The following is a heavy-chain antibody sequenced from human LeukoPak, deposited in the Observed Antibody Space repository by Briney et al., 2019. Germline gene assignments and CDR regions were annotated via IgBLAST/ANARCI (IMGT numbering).Heavy chain of an antibody. D-gene: IGHD3-10*01. Sequence: PGGSLRLSCVASGFTFSNYGMHWVRQAPGKGLEWVAVVSYDRITKYYADSVKGRFSISRDNSKNTLSLEMNSLRAEDTAVYYCAKGWFGELSLFDYWGQGTLVTVSS. CDR3: AKGWFGELSLFDY. J-gene: IGHJ4*02. CDR1: GFTFSNYG. CDR2: VSYDRITK. V-gene: IGHV3-30*18.